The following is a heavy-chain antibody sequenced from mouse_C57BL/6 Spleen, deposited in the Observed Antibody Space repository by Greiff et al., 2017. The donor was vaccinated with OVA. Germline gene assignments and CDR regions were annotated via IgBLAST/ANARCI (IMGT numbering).Heavy chain of an antibody. J-gene: IGHJ4*01. Sequence: QVHVKQPGAELVMPGASVKLSCKASGYTFTSYWMHWVKQRPGQGLEWIGEIDPSDSYTNYNQKFKGKSTLTVDKSSSTAYMQLSSLTSEDSAVYYCARRGYGSRDYYAMDYWGQGTSVTVSS. CDR1: GYTFTSYW. D-gene: IGHD1-1*01. CDR2: IDPSDSYT. V-gene: IGHV1-69*01. CDR3: ARRGYGSRDYYAMDY.